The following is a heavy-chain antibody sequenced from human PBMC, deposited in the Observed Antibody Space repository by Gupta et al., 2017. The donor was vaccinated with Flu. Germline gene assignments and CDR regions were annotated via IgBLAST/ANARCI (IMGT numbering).Heavy chain of an antibody. J-gene: IGHJ4*02. Sequence: QVQLVQSGAEVKKPGASVKVSCKVSGDNLSALAMHWVRQAPGKGLEWMGGFDPEHRETVYAQKFQGRVTMTEDTSTDTVYMELSSLKSEDTAVYYCATDRGGRFAVAGLYWGQGTLVTVSS. D-gene: IGHD6-19*01. V-gene: IGHV1-24*01. CDR2: FDPEHRET. CDR3: ATDRGGRFAVAGLY. CDR1: GDNLSALA.